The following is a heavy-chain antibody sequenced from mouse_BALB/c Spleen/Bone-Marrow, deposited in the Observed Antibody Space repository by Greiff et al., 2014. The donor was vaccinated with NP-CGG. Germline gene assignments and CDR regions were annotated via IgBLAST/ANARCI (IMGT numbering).Heavy chain of an antibody. Sequence: VQLQQSGAELVKPGASVKMSCKASGYTFTSYWMHWVKQRPGQGLEWIGTIDPSDSYTSYNQKFKGKATLTVDTSSSTAYMQLSSLTPEDSAVYYCTRSFPVIATYYFDYWGQGTTLTVSS. D-gene: IGHD1-1*01. CDR1: GYTFTSYW. J-gene: IGHJ2*01. V-gene: IGHV1S127*01. CDR2: IDPSDSYT. CDR3: TRSFPVIATYYFDY.